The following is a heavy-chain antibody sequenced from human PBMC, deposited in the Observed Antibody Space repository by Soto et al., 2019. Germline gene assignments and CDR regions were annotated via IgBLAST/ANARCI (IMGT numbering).Heavy chain of an antibody. Sequence: GSLRLSCRASGLPHSNFAMMWVRQAPGKGLECVSGIYGSGRGIEYADSVKGRFTISRDNSKITVYLQMTDLRADDTAVYYCAKDAVYNDGLWLMDHWGRGTQVTVYS. J-gene: IGHJ4*02. CDR2: IYGSGRGI. V-gene: IGHV3-23*05. D-gene: IGHD2-21*01. CDR3: AKDAVYNDGLWLMDH. CDR1: GLPHSNFA.